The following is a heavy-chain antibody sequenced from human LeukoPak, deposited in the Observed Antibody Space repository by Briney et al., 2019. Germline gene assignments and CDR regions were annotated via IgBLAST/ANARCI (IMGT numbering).Heavy chain of an antibody. CDR3: AREGAGDGYNYNWFDP. J-gene: IGHJ5*02. D-gene: IGHD5-24*01. Sequence: ASVKVSCKASGYTFTSYYMHWVRQAPGQGLEWMGIINPSGGSTSYAQKFQGRVTMTRDTSTSTVYMELSSLRSEDTAVYYCAREGAGDGYNYNWFDPWGQGTPVTVSS. CDR2: INPSGGST. V-gene: IGHV1-46*03. CDR1: GYTFTSYY.